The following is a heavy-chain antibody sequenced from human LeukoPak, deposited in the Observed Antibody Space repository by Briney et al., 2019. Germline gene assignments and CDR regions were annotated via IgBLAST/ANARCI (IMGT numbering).Heavy chain of an antibody. D-gene: IGHD1-26*01. CDR2: ISSSGSTI. CDR3: ARDKIVGATHLDY. V-gene: IGHV3-48*03. Sequence: GGSLRLSCAASGFTSSSYEMNWVRQAPGKGLEWVSYISSSGSTIYYADSVKGRFTISRDNAKNSLYLQMNSLRAEDTAVYYCARDKIVGATHLDYWSQGTLVTVSS. CDR1: GFTSSSYE. J-gene: IGHJ4*02.